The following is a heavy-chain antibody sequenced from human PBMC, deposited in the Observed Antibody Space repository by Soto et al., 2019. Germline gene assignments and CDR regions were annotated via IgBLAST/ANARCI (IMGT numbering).Heavy chain of an antibody. Sequence: NPGGSLRLSCAASGFTVSSNYMSWVRQAPGKGLEWVGRIKSKKDGGTTDYAAPVKGRFTISRDDSENTLYLQMNSLKTDDTAVYYCTTDSMTFTLYWGEGNLVTVSS. CDR3: TTDSMTFTLY. CDR1: GFTVSSNY. D-gene: IGHD3-16*01. CDR2: IKSKKDGGTT. V-gene: IGHV3-15*01. J-gene: IGHJ4*02.